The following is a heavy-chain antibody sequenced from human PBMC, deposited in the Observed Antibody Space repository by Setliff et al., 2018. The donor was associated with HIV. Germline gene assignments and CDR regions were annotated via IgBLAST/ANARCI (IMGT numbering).Heavy chain of an antibody. V-gene: IGHV4-39*01. CDR1: GGSISSSSYY. CDR2: IYYSGNS. J-gene: IGHJ4*02. CDR3: ASPGGYCSSTSCHSFDY. Sequence: PSETLSLTCTVSGGSISSSSYYWGWIRQPPGKGLEWIGTIYYSGNSFYNPSPKSRVTISVDTSKNQFSLKLRSVTAADTALYYCASPGGYCSSTSCHSFDYWGQGTLVTVSS. D-gene: IGHD2-2*01.